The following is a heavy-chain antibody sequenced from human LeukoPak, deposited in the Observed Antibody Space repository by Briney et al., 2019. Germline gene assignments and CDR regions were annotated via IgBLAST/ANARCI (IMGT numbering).Heavy chain of an antibody. CDR3: ARDEFSSPEVFDY. Sequence: GGSLRLSCAASGFTFSSYSMNWVRQAPGKGLEWVSSISSSSSYIYYADSVKGRFTLSRDNAKNSLYLQMNSLRAEDTAVYYCARDEFSSPEVFDYWGQGTLVTVSS. V-gene: IGHV3-21*01. J-gene: IGHJ4*02. CDR2: ISSSSSYI. D-gene: IGHD6-13*01. CDR1: GFTFSSYS.